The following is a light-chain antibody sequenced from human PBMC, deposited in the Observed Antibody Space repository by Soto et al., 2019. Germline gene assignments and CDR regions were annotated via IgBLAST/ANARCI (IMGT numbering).Light chain of an antibody. CDR1: QSVSAW. J-gene: IGKJ1*01. CDR3: QQYETFSGT. CDR2: DAS. Sequence: DIQMTQSPSTPSASLGDTVTVTCRASQSVSAWLAWYQQKPGEDPKLLIYDASALPRGVPSRFSGSGSGTKVTLTIASLQPDEVATYYCQQYETFSGTFGPGTKVDI. V-gene: IGKV1-5*01.